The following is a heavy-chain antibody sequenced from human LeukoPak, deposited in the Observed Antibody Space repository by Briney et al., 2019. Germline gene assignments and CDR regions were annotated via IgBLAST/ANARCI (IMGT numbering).Heavy chain of an antibody. Sequence: SETLSLTCTVSGGSITSYYWTWIRQPPGKGLEWIGYIYYSGSPNYNPSLKSRVTISVDTSKNQFSLKLSSVTAADTAVYYCAKDLGKTSRYYSDFWGQGTLVTVSS. CDR1: GGSITSYY. CDR3: AKDLGKTSRYYSDF. J-gene: IGHJ4*02. V-gene: IGHV4-59*12. CDR2: IYYSGSP.